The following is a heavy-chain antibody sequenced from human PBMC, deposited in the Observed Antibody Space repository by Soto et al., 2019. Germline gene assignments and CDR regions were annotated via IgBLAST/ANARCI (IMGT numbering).Heavy chain of an antibody. V-gene: IGHV3-74*01. Sequence: EVQLVESGGGLVQPGGSLRLSCAASGFTFSSFWMHWVRQAPGKGLVWVSRLNGDGSNTNYADSVRGRFTISRDNAMNTLYLQMNSLGVDDTAVYYCARRVRGYYYMDVWGEGTTVTVSS. D-gene: IGHD3-10*01. J-gene: IGHJ6*03. CDR1: GFTFSSFW. CDR3: ARRVRGYYYMDV. CDR2: LNGDGSNT.